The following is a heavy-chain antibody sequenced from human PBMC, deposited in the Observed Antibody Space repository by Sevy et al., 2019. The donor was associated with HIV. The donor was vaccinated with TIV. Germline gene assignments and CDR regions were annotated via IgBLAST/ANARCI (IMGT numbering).Heavy chain of an antibody. Sequence: SGPTLVKPTQTLTLTCTFSGFSLSTSGVGVGWIRQPPGKALEWLALIYWNDVKRYSPSLKSSLTITKDTSKNQVVLTMTYMDPVDTATYYCALSKKQYYYDSSGYYMGGFFDYWGQGTLVTVSS. V-gene: IGHV2-5*01. J-gene: IGHJ4*02. CDR1: GFSLSTSGVG. CDR2: IYWNDVK. D-gene: IGHD3-22*01. CDR3: ALSKKQYYYDSSGYYMGGFFDY.